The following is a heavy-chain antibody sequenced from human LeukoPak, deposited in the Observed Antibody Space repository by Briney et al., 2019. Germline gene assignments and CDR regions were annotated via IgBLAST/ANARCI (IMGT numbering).Heavy chain of an antibody. Sequence: GGTLRLSCAASGFTFSSYSMNWVRQAPGKGLEGGSSISSSSSYIYYADSVKGRFTISRDNAKNSLYLQMNSLRAEATAVYYCARGGESYYFDYWGQGTLVTVSS. CDR1: GFTFSSYS. CDR3: ARGGESYYFDY. CDR2: ISSSSSYI. V-gene: IGHV3-21*01. D-gene: IGHD1-26*01. J-gene: IGHJ4*02.